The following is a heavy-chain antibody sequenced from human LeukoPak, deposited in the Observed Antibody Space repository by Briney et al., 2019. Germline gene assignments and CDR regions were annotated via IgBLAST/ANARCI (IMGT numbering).Heavy chain of an antibody. V-gene: IGHV1-58*02. CDR3: GSLLGYCSSTSCYGSDY. D-gene: IGHD2-2*01. Sequence: SVKVSCKASGGTFSSYAISWVRQAPGQGLEWIGWIVVGSGNTNYAQKFQERVTITRDMSTSTAYMELSSLRSEDTAVYYCGSLLGYCSSTSCYGSDYWGQGTLVTVSS. J-gene: IGHJ4*02. CDR2: IVVGSGNT. CDR1: GGTFSSYA.